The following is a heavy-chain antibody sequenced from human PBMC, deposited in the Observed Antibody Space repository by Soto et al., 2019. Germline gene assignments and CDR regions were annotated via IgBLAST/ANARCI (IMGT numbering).Heavy chain of an antibody. CDR1: GYSFTSYW. D-gene: IGHD2-8*01. Sequence: GESLKISCKGSGYSFTSYWIGWVRQMPGKGLEWMGIIYPGDSDTRYSPSFQGQVTISADKSISTAYLQWSSLKASDTAMYFCARIYCTTATCHSLFDPCGQGSLVTVSA. CDR2: IYPGDSDT. CDR3: ARIYCTTATCHSLFDP. V-gene: IGHV5-51*01. J-gene: IGHJ5*02.